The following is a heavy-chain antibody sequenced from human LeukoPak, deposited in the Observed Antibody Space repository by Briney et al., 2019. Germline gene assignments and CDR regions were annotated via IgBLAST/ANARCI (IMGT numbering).Heavy chain of an antibody. J-gene: IGHJ3*02. CDR2: ISSSSSYI. Sequence: GGSLRLSCAASGFTCSNAWMSWFRQAPGKGLEWVSSISSSSSYIYYADSVKGRFTISRDNAKNSLYLQMNSLRAEDTAVYYCARVGYGDYDGAFDIWGQGTMVTVSS. CDR1: GFTCSNAW. CDR3: ARVGYGDYDGAFDI. D-gene: IGHD4-17*01. V-gene: IGHV3-21*01.